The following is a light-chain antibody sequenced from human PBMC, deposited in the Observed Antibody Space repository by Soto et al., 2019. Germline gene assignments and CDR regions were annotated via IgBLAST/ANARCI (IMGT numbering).Light chain of an antibody. CDR1: SGHSSYA. J-gene: IGLJ3*02. Sequence: QPVLTQSPSASASLGASVKLTCTLSSGHSSYAIAWHQQQPERGPRYLMKLKSDGSHSKGDGIPDRFSGSSSGAERYLTISSLQSEDEADYYCQTWGTGYWVFGGGTKLTVL. V-gene: IGLV4-69*02. CDR3: QTWGTGYWV. CDR2: LKSDGSH.